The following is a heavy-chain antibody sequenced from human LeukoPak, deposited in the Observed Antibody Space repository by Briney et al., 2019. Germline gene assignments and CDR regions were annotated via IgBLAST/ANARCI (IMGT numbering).Heavy chain of an antibody. V-gene: IGHV1-46*01. Sequence: ASVKVSCKASGYTLTRYVIHWVRQAPGQGLEWMGIINPNSGSTSYPQKFQGRVTMTRDTSTNTVYMELSSLKSEDTAVYYCASHYYYDSRGPGVYSFANWGQGTLATVSS. D-gene: IGHD3-22*01. CDR1: GYTLTRYV. J-gene: IGHJ4*02. CDR2: INPNSGST. CDR3: ASHYYYDSRGPGVYSFAN.